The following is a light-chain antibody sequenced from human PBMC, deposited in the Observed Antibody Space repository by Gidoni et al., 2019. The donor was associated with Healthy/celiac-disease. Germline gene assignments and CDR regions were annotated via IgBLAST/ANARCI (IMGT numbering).Light chain of an antibody. CDR1: QSISSW. J-gene: IGKJ1*01. CDR3: QQYNSYSPWT. Sequence: DIQMTQSPSTLSASVGDRVTITCRASQSISSWLAWYQQKPGKAPKLLIYKASSLESGVPSRFSGSGSGTEFTLTISSLQPDDCATYYCQQYNSYSPWTFGQGTKVEI. CDR2: KAS. V-gene: IGKV1-5*03.